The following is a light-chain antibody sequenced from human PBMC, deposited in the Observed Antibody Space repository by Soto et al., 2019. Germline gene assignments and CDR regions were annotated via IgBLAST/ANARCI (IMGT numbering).Light chain of an antibody. CDR2: AAS. CDR1: QSISSY. V-gene: IGKV1-39*01. J-gene: IGKJ4*01. CDR3: QQSYSTPLT. Sequence: QMTQSRSSLSASVGGRVTITCRASQSISSYLNWYQQKQGKAPKLMIYAASSLQSGVPSRFSGSVSGTDFNLTISSLQTEDFATYYCQQSYSTPLTFGGGTKVDI.